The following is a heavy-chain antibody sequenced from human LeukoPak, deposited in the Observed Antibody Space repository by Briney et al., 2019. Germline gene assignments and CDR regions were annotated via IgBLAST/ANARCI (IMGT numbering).Heavy chain of an antibody. CDR2: IYPGDSDT. Sequence: GESLKISCKGSGYSFTSYWIGWVRQTPGKGLEWMGIIYPGDSDTRYSPSFQGQVTISDDKSISTAYLQWSSLRASYTAMYYCATGVVIMPTDALYIWGPRTIVTVSS. J-gene: IGHJ3*02. CDR3: ATGVVIMPTDALYI. CDR1: GYSFTSYW. V-gene: IGHV5-51*03. D-gene: IGHD3-3*01.